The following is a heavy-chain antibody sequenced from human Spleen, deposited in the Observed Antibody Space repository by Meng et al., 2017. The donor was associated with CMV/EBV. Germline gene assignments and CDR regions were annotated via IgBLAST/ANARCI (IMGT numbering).Heavy chain of an antibody. CDR3: ARTLRSCSSSSCRYYYYNMDV. Sequence: SVKVSCKSSGGTLSSYSFIWVRQAPGQGLKWMGGIVPILGITNYAEKFQGRITITADKSSTTVYLELSSLRSEDTAVYFCARTLRSCSSSSCRYYYYNMDVWGQGTTVTVSS. V-gene: IGHV1-69*10. D-gene: IGHD2-15*01. CDR1: GGTLSSYS. J-gene: IGHJ6*02. CDR2: IVPILGIT.